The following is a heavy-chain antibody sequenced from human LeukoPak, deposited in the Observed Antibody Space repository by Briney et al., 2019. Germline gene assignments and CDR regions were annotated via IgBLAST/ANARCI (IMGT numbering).Heavy chain of an antibody. D-gene: IGHD3-10*01. CDR2: IYYSGST. CDR3: ARHGVGGRWFGEFSIDY. CDR1: GGSISSSSYY. Sequence: SETLSLTCTVSGGSISSSSYYWGWIRQPPGKGLEWIGSIYYSGSTYYNPSLKSRVTISVDTSKNQFSLKPSSVTAADTAVYYCARHGVGGRWFGEFSIDYWGQGTLVTVSS. J-gene: IGHJ4*02. V-gene: IGHV4-39*01.